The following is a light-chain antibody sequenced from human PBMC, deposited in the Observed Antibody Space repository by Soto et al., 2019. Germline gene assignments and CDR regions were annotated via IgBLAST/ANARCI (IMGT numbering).Light chain of an antibody. CDR3: QQYYSTLPT. J-gene: IGKJ1*01. Sequence: DIVMTRSPDSLAVSLGERATINCKSSQSVLYSSNNKNYLAWYQQKPGQPPKLLIYRASTRESGVPDRFSGSGSGTDFTLTISSLQAEDVAVYYCQQYYSTLPTFGQGTKVEIK. CDR1: QSVLYSSNNKNY. CDR2: RAS. V-gene: IGKV4-1*01.